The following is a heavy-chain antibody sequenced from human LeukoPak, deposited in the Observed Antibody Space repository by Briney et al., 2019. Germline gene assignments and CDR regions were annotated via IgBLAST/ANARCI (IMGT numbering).Heavy chain of an antibody. J-gene: IGHJ6*02. V-gene: IGHV3-48*02. CDR2: ISSISRTI. Sequence: GRSLRLSCAASGFTFSSYSMNWVRQALGKGLEWVSYISSISRTIYYADSVRGRFTISRDNAKNSLYLQMNSLRDEDTAVYYCARDICSSSSCSYGMDVWGQGTTVTVSS. D-gene: IGHD2-2*01. CDR1: GFTFSSYS. CDR3: ARDICSSSSCSYGMDV.